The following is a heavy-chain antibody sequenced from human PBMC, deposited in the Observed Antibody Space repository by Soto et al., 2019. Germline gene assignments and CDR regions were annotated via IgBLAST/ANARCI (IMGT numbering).Heavy chain of an antibody. CDR2: ISGSGGST. J-gene: IGHJ6*02. CDR1: GFTFSSYA. Sequence: GGSLRLSCAASGFTFSSYAMSWVRQAPGKGLEWVSAISGSGGSTYYADSVKGRFTISRDNSKNTLYLQMNSLRAEDTAVYYCAKVKGGDGPWYYYGMDVWGQGTTVTVSS. D-gene: IGHD2-21*02. CDR3: AKVKGGDGPWYYYGMDV. V-gene: IGHV3-23*01.